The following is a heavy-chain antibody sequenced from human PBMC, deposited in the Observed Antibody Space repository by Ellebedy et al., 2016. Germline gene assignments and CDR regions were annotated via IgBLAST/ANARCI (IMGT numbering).Heavy chain of an antibody. J-gene: IGHJ4*02. D-gene: IGHD6-13*01. CDR3: AKVGEGGSSWYGGPDY. Sequence: GESLKISXAASGFTFSSYAMSWVRQAPGKGLEWVSAISGSGGSTYYADSVKGRFTISRDNSKNTLYLQMNSLRAEDTAVYYCAKVGEGGSSWYGGPDYWGQGTLVTVSS. CDR2: ISGSGGST. V-gene: IGHV3-23*01. CDR1: GFTFSSYA.